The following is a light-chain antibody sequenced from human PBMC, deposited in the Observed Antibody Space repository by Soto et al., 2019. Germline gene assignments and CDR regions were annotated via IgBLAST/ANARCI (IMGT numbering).Light chain of an antibody. CDR1: VSNIGNNF. V-gene: IGLV1-51*01. CDR3: QSYDSSLSGVV. J-gene: IGLJ2*01. CDR2: DNN. Sequence: QSVLTQPPSVSAAPGQRVTISCSGGVSNIGNNFVSWYQHLPGTAPKLLIYDNNKRPSGIPDRFSGSKSGTSASLAITGLQAGDEADYYCQSYDSSLSGVVFGGGTKLTVL.